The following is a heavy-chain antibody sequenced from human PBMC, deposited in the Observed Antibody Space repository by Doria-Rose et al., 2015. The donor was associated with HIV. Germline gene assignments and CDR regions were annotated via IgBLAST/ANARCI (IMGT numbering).Heavy chain of an antibody. CDR1: GFTFEDFN. V-gene: IGHV3-43*01. Sequence: VQLVQSGGGVEQPGGSLRLSCTASGFTFEDFNMHWVRQAPGKGLEWISYISGDGDRTHYSDSVRGRFTISRDNSVNSLYLQMTSLRTEDAGFYYCGKLYDYIRENLDSWGQGTLVTVSS. J-gene: IGHJ5*01. CDR3: GKLYDYIRENLDS. D-gene: IGHD4-4*01. CDR2: ISGDGDRT.